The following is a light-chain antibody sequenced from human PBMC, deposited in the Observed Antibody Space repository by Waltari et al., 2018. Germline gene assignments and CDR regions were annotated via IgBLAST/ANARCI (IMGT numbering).Light chain of an antibody. Sequence: EIVLTQSPATMSLFAGERATPSCRASESVSRYLGWYQQKPGQAPRLLIYDTSIRATGVPARFIGSGYGTDFTLTISSLEPEDFALYFCQQRSLWPLTFGGGTKVEI. CDR3: QQRSLWPLT. V-gene: IGKV3-11*01. CDR2: DTS. CDR1: ESVSRY. J-gene: IGKJ4*01.